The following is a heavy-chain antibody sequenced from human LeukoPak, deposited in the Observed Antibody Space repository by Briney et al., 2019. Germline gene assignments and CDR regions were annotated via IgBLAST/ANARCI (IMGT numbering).Heavy chain of an antibody. Sequence: GGSLRLSCAASGFTFSSYSMNWVRQAPGKGLEWVSSISSSSSYIYYADSVKGRFTISRDNAKNSLYLQMTNLRAEDTAVYYCARDWGYCSSTSCRTAYGMDVWGQGTTVTVSS. CDR1: GFTFSSYS. V-gene: IGHV3-21*01. D-gene: IGHD2-2*01. CDR2: ISSSSSYI. CDR3: ARDWGYCSSTSCRTAYGMDV. J-gene: IGHJ6*02.